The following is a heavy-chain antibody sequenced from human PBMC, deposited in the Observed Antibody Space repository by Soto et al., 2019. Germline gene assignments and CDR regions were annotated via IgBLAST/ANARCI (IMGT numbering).Heavy chain of an antibody. J-gene: IGHJ4*02. CDR3: ARRGIISGSTFDC. D-gene: IGHD1-26*01. Sequence: QEQLVESGGGVVQPGRSLTLSCVASGFSFSSHGMHWVRQAPGKGLEWMAVIWYDGRLKYYADSVEGRFTVSRDNYKNTLYLQMNSLRVEDTAVYYCARRGIISGSTFDCWGQGTLVTVSS. CDR1: GFSFSSHG. V-gene: IGHV3-33*01. CDR2: IWYDGRLK.